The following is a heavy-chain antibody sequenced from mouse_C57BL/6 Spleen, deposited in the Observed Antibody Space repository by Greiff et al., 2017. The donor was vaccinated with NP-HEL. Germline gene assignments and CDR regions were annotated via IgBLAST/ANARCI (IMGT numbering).Heavy chain of an antibody. J-gene: IGHJ2*01. CDR2: ISSGSSTI. V-gene: IGHV5-17*01. D-gene: IGHD2-1*01. CDR1: GFTFSDYG. CDR3: ARDFYGNYVDY. Sequence: EVKLMESGGGLVKPGGSLKLSCAASGFTFSDYGMHWVRQAPEKGLEWVAYISSGSSTIYYADTVKGRFPISRDNAKNTLFLQMTSLRSEDTAMYYCARDFYGNYVDYWGQGTTLTVSS.